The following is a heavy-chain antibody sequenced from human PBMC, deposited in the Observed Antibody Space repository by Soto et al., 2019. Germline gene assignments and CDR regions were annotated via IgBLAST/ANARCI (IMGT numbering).Heavy chain of an antibody. J-gene: IGHJ5*02. V-gene: IGHV1-18*01. CDR2: ISGYNGIT. Sequence: QVQLVQSGAEVKKPGASVKVSCKASGYTFSSTGISWVRQAPGQGLEWMGWISGYNGITNFAQKFQGRVTMTIDSSTSTANMELRSLRSDDTAVYYCARGRSLFGMIINDWFDPWGQGTLVAVSS. D-gene: IGHD3-3*01. CDR3: ARGRSLFGMIINDWFDP. CDR1: GYTFSSTG.